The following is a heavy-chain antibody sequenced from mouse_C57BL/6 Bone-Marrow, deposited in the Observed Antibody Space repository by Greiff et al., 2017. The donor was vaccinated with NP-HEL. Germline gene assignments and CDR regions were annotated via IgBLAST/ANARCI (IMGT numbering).Heavy chain of an antibody. CDR2: IYPGDGDT. V-gene: IGHV1-82*01. CDR1: GYAFSSSW. Sequence: QVQLQQSGPELVKPGASVKISCKASGYAFSSSWMNWVKQRPGKGLEWIGRIYPGDGDTNYNGKFKGKATLTADKSSSTAYMQLSSLTSEDSAVYFCARSYYYGSSYGDLYWYFDVWGTGTTVTVSS. J-gene: IGHJ1*03. CDR3: ARSYYYGSSYGDLYWYFDV. D-gene: IGHD1-1*01.